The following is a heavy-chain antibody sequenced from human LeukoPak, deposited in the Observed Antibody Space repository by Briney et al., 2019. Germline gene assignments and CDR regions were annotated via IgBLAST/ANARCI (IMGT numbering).Heavy chain of an antibody. D-gene: IGHD6-19*01. CDR1: GFTFSSYS. V-gene: IGHV3-21*01. CDR2: ISSSSSYI. CDR3: ARGHSSWRYFDY. J-gene: IGHJ4*02. Sequence: GSLRPSCAASGFTFSSYSMNWVRQAPGKGLEWVSSISSSSSYIYYADSVKGRFTISRDNAKNSLYLQMNSLRAEDTAVYYCARGHSSWRYFDYWGQGTLVTVSS.